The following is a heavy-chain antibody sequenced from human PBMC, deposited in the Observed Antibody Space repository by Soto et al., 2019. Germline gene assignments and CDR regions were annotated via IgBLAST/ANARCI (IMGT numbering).Heavy chain of an antibody. D-gene: IGHD3-3*01. CDR3: ARDGPYYDFWSGHDAFNI. J-gene: IGHJ3*02. Sequence: PSETLSLTCTVSGGSISSYYWSWIRQPPGKGLEWIGYIYYSGSTNYNPSLKGRVTISVDTSKNQFSLKLSSVTAADTAVYYCARDGPYYDFWSGHDAFNIWGHGTMVTVSS. CDR1: GGSISSYY. V-gene: IGHV4-59*01. CDR2: IYYSGST.